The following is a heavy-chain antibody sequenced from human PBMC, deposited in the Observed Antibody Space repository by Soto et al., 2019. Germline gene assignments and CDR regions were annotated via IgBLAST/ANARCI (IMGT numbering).Heavy chain of an antibody. CDR2: ISAYTRNT. D-gene: IGHD2-15*01. CDR1: GYTFTGYG. J-gene: IGHJ4*02. Sequence: QVQLVQSGAEVKKPGASVKVSCRASGYTFTGYGISWVRQAPGQGLVRLGWISAYTRNTNITQKLQGRVTMTPDTTRRTADVELRRLRPDDRAVYCCARDCDVVVVAADYFGYWGQGTLVTVSS. CDR3: ARDCDVVVVAADYFGY. V-gene: IGHV1-18*04.